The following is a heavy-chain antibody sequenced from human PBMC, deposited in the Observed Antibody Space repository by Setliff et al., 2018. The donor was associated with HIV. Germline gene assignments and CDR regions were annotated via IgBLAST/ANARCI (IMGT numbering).Heavy chain of an antibody. CDR1: GITVSGIY. CDR2: INGGTTT. J-gene: IGHJ6*03. V-gene: IGHV3-53*01. CDR3: AASFYYDGRHMDV. D-gene: IGHD3-22*01. Sequence: GSLRLSCVASGITVSGIYMTWVRQAPGKGLEWVSVINGGTTTYYADSVKGRFTISRDNSKNTLYLQMNSLRAEDTAVYYCAASFYYDGRHMDVWGKGTTVTVSS.